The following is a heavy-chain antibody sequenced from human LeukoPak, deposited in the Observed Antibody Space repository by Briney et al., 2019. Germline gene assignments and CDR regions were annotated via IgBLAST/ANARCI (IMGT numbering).Heavy chain of an antibody. J-gene: IGHJ4*02. CDR2: IYPGWST. CDR3: ARDDHSNYRFDF. V-gene: IGHV4-59*01. Sequence: SETLPLTCPVSGGSISSSHWSWIRQPTGKGLDWIGNIYPGWSTNYDPSLKSQVTISVDTSKNQFSLSVSYVTAADTAVYYCARDDHSNYRFDFWGQGNLVTVSS. CDR1: GGSISSSH. D-gene: IGHD4-11*01.